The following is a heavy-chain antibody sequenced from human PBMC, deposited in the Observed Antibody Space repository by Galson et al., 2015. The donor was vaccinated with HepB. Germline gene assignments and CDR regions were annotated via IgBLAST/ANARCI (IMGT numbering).Heavy chain of an antibody. CDR3: AKGSTRHPFDY. J-gene: IGHJ4*02. CDR2: ISYDGSNK. D-gene: IGHD2-2*01. CDR1: GFTFSSYG. Sequence: SLRLSCAASGFTFSSYGMHWVRQAPGKGLEWVAVISYDGSNKYYADSVMGRFTISRDNSKNTLYLQMNSLRAEDTAVYYCAKGSTRHPFDYWGQGTLVTVSS. V-gene: IGHV3-30*18.